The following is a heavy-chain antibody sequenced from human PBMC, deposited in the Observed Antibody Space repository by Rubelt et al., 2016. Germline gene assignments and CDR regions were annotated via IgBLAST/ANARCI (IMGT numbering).Heavy chain of an antibody. Sequence: QVQLVQSGAEVKKPGASVKVSCKASGYTFTSYGISWVRQAPGQGLEWMGWISAYNGNTNYAQKLQGRCTMTTDTSTRTAYMELRSRRSDDTAVYYCARDPTTRFTSTGWFDPWGQGTLVTVSS. CDR2: ISAYNGNT. D-gene: IGHD5-12*01. J-gene: IGHJ5*02. CDR3: ARDPTTRFTSTGWFDP. V-gene: IGHV1-18*01. CDR1: GYTFTSYG.